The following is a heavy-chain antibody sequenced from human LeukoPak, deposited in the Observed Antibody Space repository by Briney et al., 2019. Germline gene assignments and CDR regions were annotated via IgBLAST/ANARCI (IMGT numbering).Heavy chain of an antibody. CDR1: GYTFTRYY. V-gene: IGHV1-2*02. CDR2: IDPDSGGT. Sequence: GASVKVSCKASGYTFTRYYIHWLRQAPGQGLEWMGWIDPDSGGTNYAQKFQGRVTMTRDTSISTAYMELSRLRSDDTAVYYCAREGGSGSYQYDYWGQGTLVTVSS. D-gene: IGHD3-10*01. J-gene: IGHJ4*02. CDR3: AREGGSGSYQYDY.